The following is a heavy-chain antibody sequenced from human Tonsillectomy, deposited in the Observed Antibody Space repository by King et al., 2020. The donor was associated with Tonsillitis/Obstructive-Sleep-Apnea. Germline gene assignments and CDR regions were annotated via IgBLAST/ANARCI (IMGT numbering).Heavy chain of an antibody. CDR2: IYWDDDK. D-gene: IGHD6-13*01. CDR3: AHRGSSAYFDY. Sequence: TLKESGPTLVKPTQTLTLTCTFSGFSLSTSGVGGGWIRHPPEKALEWLALIYWDDDKRNSPFLKSRLTITKDTSKNQLVLTLTNVDAVDTATYFWAHRGSSAYFDYWGRGTLVTVSS. J-gene: IGHJ4*02. CDR1: GFSLSTSGVG. V-gene: IGHV2-5*02.